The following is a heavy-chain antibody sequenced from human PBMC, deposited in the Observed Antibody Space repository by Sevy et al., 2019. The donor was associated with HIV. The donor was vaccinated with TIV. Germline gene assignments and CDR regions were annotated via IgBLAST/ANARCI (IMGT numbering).Heavy chain of an antibody. CDR1: GFTFSSYS. J-gene: IGHJ4*02. Sequence: GGSLRLSCAASGFTFSSYSMNWARQAPGKGLEWVSYISSSSTIYYADSVKGRFTISRDNAKNSLYLQMNSLRDEDTAVYYCARDLGGKAADLFDYWGQGTLVTVSS. CDR2: ISSSSTI. D-gene: IGHD3-16*01. V-gene: IGHV3-48*02. CDR3: ARDLGGKAADLFDY.